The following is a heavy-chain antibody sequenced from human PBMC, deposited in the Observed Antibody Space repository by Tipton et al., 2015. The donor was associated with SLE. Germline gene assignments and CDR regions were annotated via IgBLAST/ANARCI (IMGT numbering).Heavy chain of an antibody. CDR3: ARHRGSGWVLDAFDI. J-gene: IGHJ3*02. CDR2: IYYSGST. V-gene: IGHV4-59*08. Sequence: LRLSCTVSGGSISSYSWSWIRQPPTKGLEWIGYIYYSGSTNYNPSLKSRVTMSVDPSKNQFSLKLSSVTAADTAVYYCARHRGSGWVLDAFDIWGQGTMVTVSS. D-gene: IGHD6-19*01. CDR1: GGSISSYS.